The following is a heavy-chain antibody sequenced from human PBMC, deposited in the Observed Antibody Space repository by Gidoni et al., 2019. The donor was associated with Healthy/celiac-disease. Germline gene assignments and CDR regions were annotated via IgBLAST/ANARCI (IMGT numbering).Heavy chain of an antibody. CDR2: IYHSGST. Sequence: QVQLQESGPGLVKPSETLSLTCAVSGHSISSGYYWGWIRQPPGKGLEWIGSIYHSGSTYYNPSLKSRVTISVDTYKNQFSLKLSSVTAADTAVYYCARDYSSGRIDYWGQGTLVTASS. V-gene: IGHV4-38-2*02. CDR3: ARDYSSGRIDY. J-gene: IGHJ4*02. CDR1: GHSISSGYY. D-gene: IGHD6-19*01.